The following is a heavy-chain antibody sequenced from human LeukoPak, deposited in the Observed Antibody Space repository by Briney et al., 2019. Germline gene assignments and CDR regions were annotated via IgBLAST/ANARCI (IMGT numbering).Heavy chain of an antibody. V-gene: IGHV4-4*02. CDR1: GGSISXXXX. CDR2: XYHSGST. Sequence: SSETLSLTCXVSGGSISXXXXXXXXXXPXXXXXXWIGEXYHSGSTNXXXSXKXXVXXXVXKSKNQFSLKLSSVTAADTAVYYCARVGIDSNYFDYWGQGTLVTVSS. J-gene: IGHJ4*02. CDR3: ARVGIDSNYFDY. D-gene: IGHD3-9*01.